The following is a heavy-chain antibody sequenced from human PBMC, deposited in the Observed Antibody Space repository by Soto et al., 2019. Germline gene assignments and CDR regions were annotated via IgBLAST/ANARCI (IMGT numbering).Heavy chain of an antibody. CDR2: IYYSGST. J-gene: IGHJ5*02. Sequence: SETLSLTCTVSGGSISSGDYYWSWIRQPPGKGLEWIGYIYYSGSTYYNPSLKSRVTISVDTSKNQFSLKLSSVTAADTAVYYCVRGDSSSSWNWFDPWGQGTLV. CDR1: GGSISSGDYY. D-gene: IGHD6-6*01. V-gene: IGHV4-30-4*01. CDR3: VRGDSSSSWNWFDP.